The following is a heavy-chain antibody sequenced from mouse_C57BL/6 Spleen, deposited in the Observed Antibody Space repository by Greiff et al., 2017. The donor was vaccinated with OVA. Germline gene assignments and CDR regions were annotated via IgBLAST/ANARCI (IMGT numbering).Heavy chain of an antibody. CDR3: ARYRDYAMDY. Sequence: VQLQQSGAELARPGASVKLSCKASGYTFTSYGISWVKQRTGQGLEWIGEIYPRSGNTYYNEKFKGKATLTADKSSSTAYMELSSLTSEDSAVYFCARYRDYAMDYWGQGTSVTVSS. J-gene: IGHJ4*01. V-gene: IGHV1-81*01. CDR2: IYPRSGNT. CDR1: GYTFTSYG. D-gene: IGHD3-1*01.